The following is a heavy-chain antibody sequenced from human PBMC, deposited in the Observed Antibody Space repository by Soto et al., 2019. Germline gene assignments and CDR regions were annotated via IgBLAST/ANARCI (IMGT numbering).Heavy chain of an antibody. Sequence: EVQLVESGGGLVQPGGSLRLSCAASGFTVSSNYMSWVRQAPGKGLEWVSVIYSGGSAYYADSVKGRFTISRDNSKNTLYLQMNSLGAEDTAVYYCARHGYSYGGGYFVYWGQGTLVTVSS. D-gene: IGHD5-18*01. CDR2: IYSGGSA. J-gene: IGHJ4*02. CDR3: ARHGYSYGGGYFVY. V-gene: IGHV3-66*04. CDR1: GFTVSSNY.